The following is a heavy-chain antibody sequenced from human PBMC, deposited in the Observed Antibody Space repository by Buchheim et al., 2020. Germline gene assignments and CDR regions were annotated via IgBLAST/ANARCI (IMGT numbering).Heavy chain of an antibody. J-gene: IGHJ5*02. D-gene: IGHD3-3*01. CDR1: GGSFSRSS. V-gene: IGHV4-34*02. CDR3: AVTTRGDFWSWGWFDP. Sequence: QVQLQQWGAGLLKPSETLSLNCAVHGGSFSRSSWSWIRQTPGKGLEWIGEINHTGSTNYNPSLKSRVTISVDRSKNQVSLKLTSVTAADTAVYYCAVTTRGDFWSWGWFDPWGQGTL. CDR2: INHTGST.